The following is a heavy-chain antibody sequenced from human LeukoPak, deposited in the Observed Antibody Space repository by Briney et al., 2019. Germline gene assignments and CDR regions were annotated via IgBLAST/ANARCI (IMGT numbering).Heavy chain of an antibody. Sequence: SETLSLTCTVSGGSISSYYWSWIRQPAGKGLEWIGRIYTSGSTNHNPSLKSRVTMSVDTSKNQFSLKLSSVTAADTAVYYCATWIAAAGYYAFDIWGQGTMVTVSS. D-gene: IGHD6-13*01. V-gene: IGHV4-4*07. J-gene: IGHJ3*02. CDR2: IYTSGST. CDR1: GGSISSYY. CDR3: ATWIAAAGYYAFDI.